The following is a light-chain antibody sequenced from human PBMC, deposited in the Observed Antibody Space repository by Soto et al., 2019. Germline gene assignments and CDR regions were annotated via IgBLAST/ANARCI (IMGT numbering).Light chain of an antibody. CDR2: RNN. CDR1: SSKIGSNY. V-gene: IGLV1-47*01. Sequence: QTVVTQPPSASGTPGQRVNISCSGSSSKIGSNYVYWYRQFPGTAPKLLIQRNNQRPSGVPARFSGSKSGTSASLAISGLRSEDEADYYCGGWDDSLSGPVFGGGTNLTVL. CDR3: GGWDDSLSGPV. J-gene: IGLJ2*01.